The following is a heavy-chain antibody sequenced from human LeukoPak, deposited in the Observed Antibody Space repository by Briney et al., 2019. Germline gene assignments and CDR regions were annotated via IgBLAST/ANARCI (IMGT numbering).Heavy chain of an antibody. CDR2: MNPNSGNT. J-gene: IGHJ3*02. CDR1: GYTFTSYD. Sequence: ASVKVSCKASGYTFTSYDLNWVRQATGQRLEWMGWMNPNSGNTGYAQKFQGRVTMTRNTPISTAYMELSSLRSEDTAVYYCARIRHDYRTTDAFDIWGQGTMVTVSS. V-gene: IGHV1-8*01. D-gene: IGHD1-7*01. CDR3: ARIRHDYRTTDAFDI.